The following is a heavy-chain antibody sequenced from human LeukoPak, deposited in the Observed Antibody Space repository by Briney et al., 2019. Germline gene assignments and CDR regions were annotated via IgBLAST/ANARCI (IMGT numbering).Heavy chain of an antibody. D-gene: IGHD3-10*01. CDR3: AKELHGSGNYAFDY. V-gene: IGHV3-23*01. J-gene: IGHJ4*02. Sequence: GGSLKLSCAASGFTFSSCALSWVRQAPGKGLEWVSTVSVNGGTTYYADSVKGRFTISRDNSKNTLYLQMNSLRAEDTAVYFCAKELHGSGNYAFDYWGQGTLVTVSS. CDR1: GFTFSSCA. CDR2: VSVNGGTT.